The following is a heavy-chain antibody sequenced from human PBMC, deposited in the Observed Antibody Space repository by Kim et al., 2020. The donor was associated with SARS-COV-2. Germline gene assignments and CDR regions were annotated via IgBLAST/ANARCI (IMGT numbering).Heavy chain of an antibody. D-gene: IGHD3-10*01. J-gene: IGHJ4*02. V-gene: IGHV3-21*01. Sequence: IYYADSVKGRFTISRDNAKNSLYLQMNSLRAEDTAVYYCARDPDYGSGSYSWGQGTLVTVSS. CDR3: ARDPDYGSGSYS. CDR2: I.